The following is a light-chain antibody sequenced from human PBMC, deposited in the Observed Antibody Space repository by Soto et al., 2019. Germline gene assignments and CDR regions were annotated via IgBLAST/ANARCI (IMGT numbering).Light chain of an antibody. CDR3: QQSKTKLWT. CDR2: EAS. V-gene: IGKV1-5*01. J-gene: IGKJ1*01. CDR1: ESISVW. Sequence: DILMTQSPSTLSASVGDRVTITCRASESISVWLAWYQQKPGKAPKLLIYEASILESGVPSRFSATGSGTEFTLTISSLQPNDFATYYCQQSKTKLWTFGQGTRV.